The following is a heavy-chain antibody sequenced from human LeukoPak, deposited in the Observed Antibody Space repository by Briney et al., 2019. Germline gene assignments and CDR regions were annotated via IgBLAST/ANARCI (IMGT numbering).Heavy chain of an antibody. CDR2: IYYSGST. CDR1: GGSISSHY. D-gene: IGHD3-10*01. J-gene: IGHJ5*02. V-gene: IGHV4-59*11. Sequence: SETLSLTCTVSGGSISSHYWSWIRQPPGKGLEWIGYIYYSGSTNYNPSLKSRVTISVDTSKNQFSLKLSSVTAADTAVYYCARDLLYYGSGTSWFDPWGQGTLVTVSS. CDR3: ARDLLYYGSGTSWFDP.